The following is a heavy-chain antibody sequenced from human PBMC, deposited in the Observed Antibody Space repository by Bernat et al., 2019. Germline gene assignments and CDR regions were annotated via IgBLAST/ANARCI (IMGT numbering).Heavy chain of an antibody. CDR1: GFTFSNAW. Sequence: EVQLVESGGGLVKPGGSLRLSCAASGFTFSNAWMSWVRQAPGKGLEWVGRIKSKTDGGTTDYAAPVKGRFTISRDDSKNTLYLQMNSLKTEDTAVYYCTTGAVGTRYYDFWSGYFAPYYYYMDVWGKGTTVTVSS. CDR3: TTGAVGTRYYDFWSGYFAPYYYYMDV. V-gene: IGHV3-15*01. CDR2: IKSKTDGGTT. J-gene: IGHJ6*03. D-gene: IGHD3-3*01.